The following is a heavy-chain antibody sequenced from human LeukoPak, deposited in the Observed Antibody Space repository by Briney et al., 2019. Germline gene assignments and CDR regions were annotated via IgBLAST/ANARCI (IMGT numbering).Heavy chain of an antibody. CDR1: GGSISSGGYY. CDR2: IYYSGST. V-gene: IGHV4-31*03. Sequence: SETLSLTCTVSGGSISSGGYYWSWIRQHPGKGLEWIGYIYYSGSTYYNPSLKSRVTISVDTSKNQFSLKLSSVTAADTAVYYCAGGSGTTSDDAFDVWGQGTMVTVSS. CDR3: AGGSGTTSDDAFDV. J-gene: IGHJ3*01. D-gene: IGHD1-7*01.